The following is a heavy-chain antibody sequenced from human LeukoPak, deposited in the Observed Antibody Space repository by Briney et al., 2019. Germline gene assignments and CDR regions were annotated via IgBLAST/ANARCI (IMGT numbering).Heavy chain of an antibody. Sequence: ASVKVSCKASGYTFTSYGISWVRQAPGQGLEWMGWISAYNGNTNYAQKLQGRVTMTTDTSTSTAYMELRSLRSDDTAVYYCATNWNDEWYFDLWGRGTLVTVSS. J-gene: IGHJ2*01. D-gene: IGHD1-1*01. CDR1: GYTFTSYG. CDR3: ATNWNDEWYFDL. CDR2: ISAYNGNT. V-gene: IGHV1-18*01.